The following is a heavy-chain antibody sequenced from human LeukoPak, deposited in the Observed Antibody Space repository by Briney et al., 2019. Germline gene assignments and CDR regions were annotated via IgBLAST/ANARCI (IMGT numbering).Heavy chain of an antibody. CDR3: TRLRSWAFDI. Sequence: GGSLRLSCAASGFSFSSHGMNWVRQAPGKGLEWVAVIWYDGSQKYYVDSVKGRFTISRDNSKNTLYLQMNSLRVEDTAEYYCTRLRSWAFDIWGQGTMVTVSS. J-gene: IGHJ3*02. CDR2: IWYDGSQK. V-gene: IGHV3-33*01. CDR1: GFSFSSHG.